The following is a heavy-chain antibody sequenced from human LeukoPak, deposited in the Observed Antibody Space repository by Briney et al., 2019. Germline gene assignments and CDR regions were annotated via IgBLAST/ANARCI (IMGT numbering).Heavy chain of an antibody. Sequence: SGPTLVNPTQTLTLTCTFSGFSLSTSGMCVSWIRQPPGKALEWLAPIDWDDDKYYSTSLKTRLTISKDTSKNKVVLTMTNMDPVDTATYYCAHTLRFLEWLLFSYFDYWGQGTLVTVSS. CDR1: GFSLSTSGMC. V-gene: IGHV2-70*12. J-gene: IGHJ4*02. CDR3: AHTLRFLEWLLFSYFDY. D-gene: IGHD3-3*01. CDR2: IDWDDDK.